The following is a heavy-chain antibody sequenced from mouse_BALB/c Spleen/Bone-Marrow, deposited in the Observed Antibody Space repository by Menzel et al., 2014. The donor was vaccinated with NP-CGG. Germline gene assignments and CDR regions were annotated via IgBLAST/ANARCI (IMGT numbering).Heavy chain of an antibody. Sequence: VQLVESGAELVRPGASVKLSCKASGYTFTSYWINWVKQRPGQGLEWIGNIYPSDSYTNYNQKFKDKATLTVDKSSSTAYMQLSSPTSEDSAVYFCTRAGNYGNYYATDYWGQGTSVTVSS. V-gene: IGHV1-69*02. D-gene: IGHD2-1*01. CDR3: TRAGNYGNYYATDY. CDR2: IYPSDSYT. CDR1: GYTFTSYW. J-gene: IGHJ4*01.